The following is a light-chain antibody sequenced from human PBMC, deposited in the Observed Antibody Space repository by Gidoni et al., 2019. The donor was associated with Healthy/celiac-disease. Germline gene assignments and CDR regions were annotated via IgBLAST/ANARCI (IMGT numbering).Light chain of an antibody. Sequence: DIVMTQSPDSLAVSLGERATINCKSSQSVLYSSNNKNDLAWYQQKPGQPPKLLIYWASTRESGVPDRFSGSGSGTDFTLTISSLQAEDGAVYYCQQYYSFGTFGQGTKVESK. V-gene: IGKV4-1*01. CDR1: QSVLYSSNNKND. CDR3: QQYYSFGT. CDR2: WAS. J-gene: IGKJ1*01.